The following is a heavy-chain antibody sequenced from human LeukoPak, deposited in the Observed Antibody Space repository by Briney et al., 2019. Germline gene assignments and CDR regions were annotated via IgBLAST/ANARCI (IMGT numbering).Heavy chain of an antibody. V-gene: IGHV3-33*06. CDR1: GFTFSSYG. J-gene: IGHJ4*02. Sequence: GGSLRLSCAASGFTFSSYGMHWVRQAPGKGLEWVAVIWYDGSNKYYADSVKGRFTISRDNSKNTLYLQMNSLRAEDTAVYYCAKDFPVAGNLKTYYFDYWGQGTLVTVSS. CDR2: IWYDGSNK. CDR3: AKDFPVAGNLKTYYFDY. D-gene: IGHD6-19*01.